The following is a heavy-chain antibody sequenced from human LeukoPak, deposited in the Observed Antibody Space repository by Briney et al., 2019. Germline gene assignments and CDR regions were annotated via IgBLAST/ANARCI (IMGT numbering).Heavy chain of an antibody. D-gene: IGHD4-23*01. CDR1: GFTFSSYS. Sequence: GGSLRLSCAASGFTFSSYSMNWVRQAPGKGLEWVSYISSSSSTIYYADSVKGRFTISRDNAKNSLYLQMNSLRAEDTAVYYCAANSDYYYYMDVWGKGTTVIVSS. CDR2: ISSSSSTI. J-gene: IGHJ6*03. CDR3: AANSDYYYYMDV. V-gene: IGHV3-48*04.